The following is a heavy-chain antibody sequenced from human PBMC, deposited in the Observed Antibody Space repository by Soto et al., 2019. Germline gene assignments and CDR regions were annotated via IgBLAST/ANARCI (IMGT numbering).Heavy chain of an antibody. CDR1: GYSFTSYW. D-gene: IGHD3-3*01. J-gene: IGHJ3*02. V-gene: IGHV5-10-1*01. CDR2: IDPSDSYT. CDR3: ARTRSGDFWSGYSSDDAFDI. Sequence: PGESLKISCKGSGYSFTSYWISWVRQMPGKGLEWMGRIDPSDSYTNYSPSFQGHVTISADKSISTAYLQWSSLKASDTAMYYCARTRSGDFWSGYSSDDAFDIWGQGTMVTVSS.